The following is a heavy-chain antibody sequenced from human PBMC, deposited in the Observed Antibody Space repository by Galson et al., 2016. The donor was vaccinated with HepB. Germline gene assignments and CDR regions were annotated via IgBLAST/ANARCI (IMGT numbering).Heavy chain of an antibody. D-gene: IGHD1-1*01. J-gene: IGHJ5*01. CDR2: IKRKTDGGTT. Sequence: SLRLSCAASGFTFSNAWMSWVRQAPGKGLEWVGRIKRKTDGGTTDYAAPVEGRFTISRDDSKNTMYLQMNSLNIEDTAVYYCTTEGGYGTAMHWFASWGQGTLVTVSS. CDR1: GFTFSNAW. V-gene: IGHV3-15*01. CDR3: TTEGGYGTAMHWFAS.